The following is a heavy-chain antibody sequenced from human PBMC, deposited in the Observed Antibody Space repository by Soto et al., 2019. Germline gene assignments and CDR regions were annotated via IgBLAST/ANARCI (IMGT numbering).Heavy chain of an antibody. CDR1: GYTFTSYA. D-gene: IGHD3-22*01. V-gene: IGHV1-69*13. CDR2: IIPIFGTA. J-gene: IGHJ5*02. Sequence: SSVKVSYKASGYTFTSYAMHWVRQAPGQGLEWMGEIIPIFGTANYAQKYQGRVTITADESTSTAYMELSSLRSEDTAVYYCARDRGPSSGYYPYWFDPWGQGTLVTVSS. CDR3: ARDRGPSSGYYPYWFDP.